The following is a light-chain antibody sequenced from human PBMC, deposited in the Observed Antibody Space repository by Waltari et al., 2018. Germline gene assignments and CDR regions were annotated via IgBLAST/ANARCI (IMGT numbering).Light chain of an antibody. V-gene: IGKV3-20*01. CDR2: GAS. CDR3: QHYVRLPAT. CDR1: QSVGRS. J-gene: IGKJ1*01. Sequence: EIVLTQSPGTLSLSPGERATLSCRASQSVGRSLAWYQQNPGQASKPLHYGASNRATGIPDRFSGSGSGTDFSLTISRLEPEDFAVYFCQHYVRLPATFGQGTKVAI.